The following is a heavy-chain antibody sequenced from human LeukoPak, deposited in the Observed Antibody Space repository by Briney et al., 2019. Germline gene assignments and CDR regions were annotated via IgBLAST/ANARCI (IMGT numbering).Heavy chain of an antibody. J-gene: IGHJ4*02. CDR2: ISYDGSNK. CDR3: ARAHQVVTPWTLDY. CDR1: GFTFSSYA. D-gene: IGHD4-23*01. Sequence: GGSLRLSCAASGFTFSSYAMHWVRQAPGKGLEWVAVISYDGSNKHYADSVKGRFTISRDNSKNTLYLQMNSLRAEDTAVYYCARAHQVVTPWTLDYWGQGTLVTVSS. V-gene: IGHV3-30*04.